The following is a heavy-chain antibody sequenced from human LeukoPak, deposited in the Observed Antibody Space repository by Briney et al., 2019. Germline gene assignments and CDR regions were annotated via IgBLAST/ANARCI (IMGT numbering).Heavy chain of an antibody. CDR2: IYYSGST. CDR1: GGSISSYY. J-gene: IGHJ4*02. Sequence: SETLSLTCTVSGGSISSYYWSWIRQPPGKGLEWIGYIYYSGSTNYNPSLKSRVTISVDTSKNQFSLKLSSVTAADTAVYYCARWWVAAAFDYWGQGTLVTVSS. CDR3: ARWWVAAAFDY. V-gene: IGHV4-59*08. D-gene: IGHD6-13*01.